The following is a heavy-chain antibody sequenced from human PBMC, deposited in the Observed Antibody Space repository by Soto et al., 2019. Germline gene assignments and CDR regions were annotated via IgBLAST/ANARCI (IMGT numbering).Heavy chain of an antibody. Sequence: PGGSLRLSCAASGFTFSSYGMHWVRQAPGKGLEWVAVISYDGSNKYYADSVKGRFTISRDNSKNTLYLQMNSLRAEDTAVYYCAKDLAIYDSSGPYYYYGMDVWGQGTTVTVS. D-gene: IGHD3-22*01. J-gene: IGHJ6*02. CDR3: AKDLAIYDSSGPYYYYGMDV. V-gene: IGHV3-30*18. CDR2: ISYDGSNK. CDR1: GFTFSSYG.